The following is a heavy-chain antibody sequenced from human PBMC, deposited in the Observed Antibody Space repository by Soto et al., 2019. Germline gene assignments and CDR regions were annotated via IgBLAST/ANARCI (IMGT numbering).Heavy chain of an antibody. D-gene: IGHD3-16*01. V-gene: IGHV3-23*01. CDR2: IKSDGTST. Sequence: LRLSCVAAGLSFDNDCMSWVRQPPGEGLEWVSAIKSDGTSTYYAASVEDRFTISRDNSKNTLYLQLNSLRAEDTAVYYCAQLGLMTFSHKHYFNHWGRGTLVTVSS. J-gene: IGHJ4*02. CDR1: GLSFDNDC. CDR3: AQLGLMTFSHKHYFNH.